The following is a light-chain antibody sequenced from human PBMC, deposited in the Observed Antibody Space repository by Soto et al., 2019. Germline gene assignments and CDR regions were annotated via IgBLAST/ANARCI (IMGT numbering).Light chain of an antibody. CDR2: DVS. Sequence: QSALTQPASVSGSPGQSITISCTGTSSDVGVYNYVSWYQQHPDKAPKLLIYDVSNRPSGVSNRFSGSKSDNTASLTISGLQAEDEADYYCSSYTSSSTYVLFGGGTKLTVL. J-gene: IGLJ2*01. V-gene: IGLV2-14*03. CDR1: SSDVGVYNY. CDR3: SSYTSSSTYVL.